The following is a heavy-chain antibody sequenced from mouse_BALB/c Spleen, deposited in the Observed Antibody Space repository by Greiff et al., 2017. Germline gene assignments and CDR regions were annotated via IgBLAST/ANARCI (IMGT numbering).Heavy chain of an antibody. CDR2: INPSNGRT. CDR1: GYTFTSYW. D-gene: IGHD4-1*01. J-gene: IGHJ3*01. CDR3: ASWDWFAY. V-gene: IGHV1S81*02. Sequence: QVQLQQSGPELVKPGALVKISCKASGYTFTSYWMHWVKQRPGQGLEWIGEINPSNGRTNYNEKFKSKATLTVDKSSSTAYMQLSSLTSEDSAVYYCASWDWFAYWGQGTLVTVSA.